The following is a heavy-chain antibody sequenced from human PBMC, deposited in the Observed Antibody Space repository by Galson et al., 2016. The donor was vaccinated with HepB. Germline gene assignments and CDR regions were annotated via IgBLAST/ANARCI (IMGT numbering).Heavy chain of an antibody. Sequence: SVKVSCKASGYTFTSYYIHWVRQAPGQGLEWVGVITPSGGITTYAQKFRGRVTMTRDTSRSTVYMELISLRSEDTAVYYCARDRGARGGFYYFHPWGQGTLVTVSS. CDR3: ARDRGARGGFYYFHP. J-gene: IGHJ5*02. V-gene: IGHV1-46*01. CDR2: ITPSGGIT. D-gene: IGHD1-26*01. CDR1: GYTFTSYY.